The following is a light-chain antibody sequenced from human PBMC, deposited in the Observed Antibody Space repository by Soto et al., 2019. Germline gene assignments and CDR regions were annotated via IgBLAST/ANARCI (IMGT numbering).Light chain of an antibody. CDR3: AAWDDSLNGWV. Sequence: QAVVTQPPSASGTPGQRVTISCSGGSSNIGSNTVNWYQHLPGTAPKLLIYSNNQRPSGVPDRFSGSKSGTSASLAISGLQSEDEADYYCAAWDDSLNGWVFGGGTKLTVL. CDR1: SSNIGSNT. CDR2: SNN. V-gene: IGLV1-44*01. J-gene: IGLJ3*02.